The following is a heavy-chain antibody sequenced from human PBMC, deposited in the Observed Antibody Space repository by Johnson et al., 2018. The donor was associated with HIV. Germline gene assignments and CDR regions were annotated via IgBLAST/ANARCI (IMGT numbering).Heavy chain of an antibody. CDR1: GFTFSSYA. V-gene: IGHV3-30*04. CDR2: ISYDGSNK. CDR3: ASTSSGWFYAFDI. Sequence: QVQLVESGGGVVQPGRSLRLSCVASGFTFSSYAMHWVRQAPGKGLEWGTVISYDGSNKYYADSVKGRFTISRDNSKNTLYLQMNSLRAEDTAVYYCASTSSGWFYAFDIWGQGTVVTVSS. D-gene: IGHD6-19*01. J-gene: IGHJ3*02.